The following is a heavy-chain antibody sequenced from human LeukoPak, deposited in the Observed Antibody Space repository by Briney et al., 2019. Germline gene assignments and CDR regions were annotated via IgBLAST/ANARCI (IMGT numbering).Heavy chain of an antibody. V-gene: IGHV4-39*07. CDR1: GGSISSSSYY. Sequence: SETLSLTCTVSGGSISSSSYYWGWVRQPPGKGREWIGTIYYSGSTYYNPSLKSRVTISVDTSKNQFSLKLSSVTAADTAVYYCARGNSGGWYKASGYNFDYWGQGTLVTVSS. CDR2: IYYSGST. D-gene: IGHD6-19*01. CDR3: ARGNSGGWYKASGYNFDY. J-gene: IGHJ4*02.